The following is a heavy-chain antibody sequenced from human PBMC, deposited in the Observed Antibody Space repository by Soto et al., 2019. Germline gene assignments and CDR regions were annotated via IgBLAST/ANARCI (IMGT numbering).Heavy chain of an antibody. CDR2: IMPIFRTP. V-gene: IGHV1-69*13. J-gene: IGHJ6*02. CDR3: ARDKDRQQLGGNYYYILDV. D-gene: IGHD3-3*02. CDR1: GGTFSNSA. Sequence: SVKVSCKASGGTFSNSAISWVRQAPGQGLEWVGGIMPIFRTPDYAQKFQGRVTVTADESTSTAYMELSGLRSDDTAVYYCARDKDRQQLGGNYYYILDVWGQGTTVTVSS.